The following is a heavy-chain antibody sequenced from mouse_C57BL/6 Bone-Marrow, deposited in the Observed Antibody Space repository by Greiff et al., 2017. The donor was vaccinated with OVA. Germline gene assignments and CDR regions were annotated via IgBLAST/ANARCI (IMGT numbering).Heavy chain of an antibody. CDR2: IDPSDSYT. CDR1: GYTFTSYW. V-gene: IGHV1-69*01. D-gene: IGHD3-2*02. Sequence: QVQLQQPGAELVMPGASVKLSCKASGYTFTSYWMHWVKQRPGQGLEWIGEIDPSDSYTNYNQKFKGKSTLTVDKSSSTAYMQLSSLTSEDSAVYYCARSEQLRPWFAYWGQGTLVTVSA. CDR3: ARSEQLRPWFAY. J-gene: IGHJ3*01.